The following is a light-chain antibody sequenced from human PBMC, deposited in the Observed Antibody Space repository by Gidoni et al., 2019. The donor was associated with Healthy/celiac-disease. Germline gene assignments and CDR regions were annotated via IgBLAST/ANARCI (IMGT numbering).Light chain of an antibody. J-gene: IGKJ4*01. CDR2: DAS. CDR1: QDISNY. Sequence: DIQMTQSPSSLSASVGDRVTITCQASQDISNYLNWYQQKPGKAPKLLIDDASNLETGVPSRFSGSGSGTDFTFTISSLQPEDIETYYCQQYDNLLTFXGXTKVEIK. V-gene: IGKV1-33*01. CDR3: QQYDNLLT.